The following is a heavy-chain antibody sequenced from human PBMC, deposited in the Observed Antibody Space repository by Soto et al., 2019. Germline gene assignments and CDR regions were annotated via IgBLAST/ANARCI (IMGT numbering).Heavy chain of an antibody. CDR3: ARSKILTIPGGSNYYYYYYMDV. D-gene: IGHD3-3*01. Sequence: GGSLRLSCAASGFTVSSNYMSWVRQAPGKGLEWVSVIYSGGSTYYADSVKGRFTISRHNSKNTLYLQMNSLRAEDTAVYYCARSKILTIPGGSNYYYYYYMDVWGKGTTVTVSS. J-gene: IGHJ6*03. CDR1: GFTVSSNY. CDR2: IYSGGST. V-gene: IGHV3-53*04.